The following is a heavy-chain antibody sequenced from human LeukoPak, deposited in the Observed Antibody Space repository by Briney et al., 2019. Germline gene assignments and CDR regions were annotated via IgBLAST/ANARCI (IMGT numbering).Heavy chain of an antibody. CDR2: IWYDGSNK. CDR3: ARDLDTAMAPYYFDY. Sequence: GGSLRLSCAASGFTFSSYAMHWVRQAPGKGLEWVAVIWYDGSNKYYADSVKGRFTISRDNSKNTLYLQMNSLRAEDTAVYYCARDLDTAMAPYYFDYWGQGTLVTVSS. V-gene: IGHV3-33*08. J-gene: IGHJ4*02. D-gene: IGHD5-18*01. CDR1: GFTFSSYA.